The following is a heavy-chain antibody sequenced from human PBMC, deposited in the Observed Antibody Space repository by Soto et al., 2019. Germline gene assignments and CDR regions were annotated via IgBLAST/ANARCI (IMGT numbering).Heavy chain of an antibody. J-gene: IGHJ3*02. V-gene: IGHV3-13*01. CDR2: IGTAGDT. Sequence: EVQLVESGGGLVQPGGSLRLSCAASGFTFSSYDMHWVRQATGKGLEWVSAIGTAGDTYYPGSVKGRFTISRENAKNSLYLQMNSLRAEDTAVYYCAGSYGSVSFGAFDIWGQGTMVTVSS. CDR3: AGSYGSVSFGAFDI. CDR1: GFTFSSYD. D-gene: IGHD3-10*01.